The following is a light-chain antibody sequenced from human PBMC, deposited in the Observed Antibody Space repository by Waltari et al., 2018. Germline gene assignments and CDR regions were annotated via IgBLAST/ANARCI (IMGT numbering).Light chain of an antibody. CDR2: GAS. J-gene: IGKJ4*01. CDR1: PTLTSH. V-gene: IGKV3-15*01. Sequence: EIVMTQSLATLSASPGEIAAPSCRASPTLTSHLAWYQQKPGQAPRLLIYGASIRATGITARFSGSGSETQFTLTISNLQSEDFVVYYCQQYNQWPLTFGRGTKVEIK. CDR3: QQYNQWPLT.